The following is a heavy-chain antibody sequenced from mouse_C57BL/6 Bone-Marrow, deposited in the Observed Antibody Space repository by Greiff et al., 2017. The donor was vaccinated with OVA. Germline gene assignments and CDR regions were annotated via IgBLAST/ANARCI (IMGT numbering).Heavy chain of an antibody. CDR2: IHPNSGST. CDR3: ASPFAY. Sequence: VHVPQPVAALVPPVASVPLSFPASFYTFTSYWMHWLKQSPGQGLEWIGMIHPNSGSTNYNEKFKSKATLTVDKSSSTAYMQLSSLTSEDSAVYYCASPFAYWGQGTLVTVSA. CDR1: FYTFTSYW. V-gene: IGHV1-64*01. J-gene: IGHJ3*01.